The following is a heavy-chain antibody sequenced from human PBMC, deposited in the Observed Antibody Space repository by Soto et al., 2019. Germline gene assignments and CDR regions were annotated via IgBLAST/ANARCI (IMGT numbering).Heavy chain of an antibody. CDR2: IHYSGPT. CDR1: GDSISSYL. D-gene: IGHD2-8*02. CDR3: ARYTGGYYLDS. J-gene: IGHJ4*01. V-gene: IGHV4-59*01. Sequence: QVQLLESGPGLVKPSETLSLTCTIYGDSISSYLWSWIRQPPGKGLEWIGYIHYSGPTVYSPSLKSRVTMSIDTSENQFTLNLTSVTAADTAVYFCARYTGGYYLDSWCQGSLVTVSS.